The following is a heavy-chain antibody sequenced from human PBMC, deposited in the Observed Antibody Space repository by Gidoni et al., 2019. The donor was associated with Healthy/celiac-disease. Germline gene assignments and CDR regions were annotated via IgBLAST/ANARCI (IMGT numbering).Heavy chain of an antibody. Sequence: LQLQASGPGLVKPSETLSLTCTVPGGSISSSSYYWGWIRQPPGKGLEWIGSIYYSGSTYYNPSLKSRVTISVDTSKNQFSLKLSSVTAADTAVYYCARNPSIVGANRGFDYWGQGTLVTVSS. CDR2: IYYSGST. CDR3: ARNPSIVGANRGFDY. CDR1: GGSISSSSYY. J-gene: IGHJ4*02. V-gene: IGHV4-39*01. D-gene: IGHD1-26*01.